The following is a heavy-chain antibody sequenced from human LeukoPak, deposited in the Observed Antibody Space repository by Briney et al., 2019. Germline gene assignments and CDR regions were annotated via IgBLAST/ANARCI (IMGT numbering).Heavy chain of an antibody. J-gene: IGHJ4*02. CDR1: GYTLTELS. CDR2: ISTNTGTP. D-gene: IGHD4-17*01. Sequence: ASVKVSCKVSGYTLTELSMHWGRQAPGKGLEWMGWISTNTGTPTYAQGFTGRFVFSLDTSVSTAYLQISSLKAEDTAVYYCAMESYGDYTTDYWGQGTLVTVSS. CDR3: AMESYGDYTTDY. V-gene: IGHV7-4-1*02.